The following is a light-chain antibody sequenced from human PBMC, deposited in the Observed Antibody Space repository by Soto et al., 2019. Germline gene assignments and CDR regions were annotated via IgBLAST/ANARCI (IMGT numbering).Light chain of an antibody. Sequence: EIVLTQSPGNLSLSPGERATLSCRASQSVSSSYLAWYQQKPGQAPRLLIYGASSRATGIPDRFSGSGSGTDFTLTISRLEPEDFAVYYCQQYCSSITFGQGTRLEIK. CDR2: GAS. V-gene: IGKV3-20*01. CDR1: QSVSSSY. CDR3: QQYCSSIT. J-gene: IGKJ5*01.